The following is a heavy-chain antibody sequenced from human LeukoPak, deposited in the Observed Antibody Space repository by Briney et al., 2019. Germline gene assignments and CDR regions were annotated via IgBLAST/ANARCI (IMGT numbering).Heavy chain of an antibody. CDR3: ARTVVTYHYDSSGYYELRSPSFDP. V-gene: IGHV5-51*01. CDR1: GYSFTSYW. CDR2: IYPGDSDT. Sequence: GESLKISCKGSGYSFTSYWIGWVRQMPGKGLEWMGIIYPGDSDTRYSPSFQGQVTISADKSISTAYLQWSSLKASDTAMYYCARTVVTYHYDSSGYYELRSPSFDPWGQGTLVTVSS. D-gene: IGHD3-22*01. J-gene: IGHJ5*02.